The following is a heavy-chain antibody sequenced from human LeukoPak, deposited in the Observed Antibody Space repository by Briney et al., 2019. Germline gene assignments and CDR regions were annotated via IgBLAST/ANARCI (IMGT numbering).Heavy chain of an antibody. CDR1: GVSFNDYY. V-gene: IGHV4-34*01. CDR2: INHSGYT. D-gene: IGHD1-14*01. Sequence: SETLSLTCAVSGVSFNDYYWSWVRQSPGRGLEWIGEINHSGYTNDSPSLKSRVTISIDTSRKQFSLNLRSVTVADTAVYYCTRMTTGHDYWGQGTLVTVSS. CDR3: TRMTTGHDY. J-gene: IGHJ4*02.